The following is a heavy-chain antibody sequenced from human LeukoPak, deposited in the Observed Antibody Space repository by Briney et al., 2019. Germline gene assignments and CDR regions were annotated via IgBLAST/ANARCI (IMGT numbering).Heavy chain of an antibody. V-gene: IGHV3-23*01. D-gene: IGHD3-22*01. CDR2: ISDSGGST. J-gene: IGHJ4*02. CDR1: GFTFSSYA. CDR3: ATTYYYDSSGY. Sequence: GGSLRLSCAASGFTFSSYAVSWVRQAPGKGPEWVSAISDSGGSTYYADSVKGRFTISRDNFKNTLYLQMNSLRAEDTAVYYCATTYYYDSSGYWGQGTLVTVSS.